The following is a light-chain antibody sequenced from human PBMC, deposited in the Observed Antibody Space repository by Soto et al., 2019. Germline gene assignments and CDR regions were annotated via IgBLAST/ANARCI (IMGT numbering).Light chain of an antibody. Sequence: ELVLTQSPGTLSLSPGERATLSCRASQSVSSSYLAWYQQRPGQAPRLLIYGASSRATGIPGRFSGSGSGTDFTLSISRLEPEDFAVYYCQQYDSTPYTFGQGTKVDIK. CDR1: QSVSSSY. CDR3: QQYDSTPYT. V-gene: IGKV3-20*01. J-gene: IGKJ2*01. CDR2: GAS.